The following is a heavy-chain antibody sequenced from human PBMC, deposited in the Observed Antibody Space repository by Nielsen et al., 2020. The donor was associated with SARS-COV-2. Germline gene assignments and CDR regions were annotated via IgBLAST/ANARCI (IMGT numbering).Heavy chain of an antibody. D-gene: IGHD3-3*01. V-gene: IGHV4-34*01. CDR1: GGSFSGYY. CDR3: AKGDGTRDSSLYDFWSGYYPFDY. CDR2: ITDHGST. J-gene: IGHJ4*02. Sequence: SETLSLTCAVYGGSFSGYYWSWIRQPPGKSLEWIGEITDHGSTTLSPSLRSRVSMSRGTSKNQFSLKLSSVTAADTAVYYCAKGDGTRDSSLYDFWSGYYPFDYWGQGTLVTVSS.